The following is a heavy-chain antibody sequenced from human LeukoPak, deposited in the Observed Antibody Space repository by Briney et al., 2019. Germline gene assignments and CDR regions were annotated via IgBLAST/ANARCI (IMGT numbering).Heavy chain of an antibody. CDR1: GGTFSSYA. CDR2: IIPIFGTA. CDR3: ARERSGGSYYPY. D-gene: IGHD1-26*01. Sequence: SVKVSCKASGGTFSSYAIRWVRQAPGQGLEWMGGIIPIFGTANYAQKFQGRVTITADESTSTAYMELSSLSSEDTAVYYCARERSGGSYYPYWGQGTLVTVSS. V-gene: IGHV1-69*01. J-gene: IGHJ4*02.